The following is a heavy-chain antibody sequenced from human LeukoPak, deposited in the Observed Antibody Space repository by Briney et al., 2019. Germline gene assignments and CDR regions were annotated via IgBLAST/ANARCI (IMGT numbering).Heavy chain of an antibody. J-gene: IGHJ4*02. Sequence: PGGSLRLSCAASGFTFSSYAMSWVRHAPGNGLEWVSAISGSGGSTYYADPVKGRFTISRDNSKNTLYLQMNSLRAEDTAVYYCAKETDQYYYDSAFDYWGQGTLVTVSS. D-gene: IGHD3-22*01. V-gene: IGHV3-23*01. CDR2: ISGSGGST. CDR1: GFTFSSYA. CDR3: AKETDQYYYDSAFDY.